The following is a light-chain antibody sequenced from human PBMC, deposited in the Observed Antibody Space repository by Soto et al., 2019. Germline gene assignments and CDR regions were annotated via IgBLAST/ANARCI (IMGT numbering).Light chain of an antibody. CDR3: QQYGSSIPIT. Sequence: EIVLTQSPGTLSLSPGDRGTLSCRASQSVSSTYLGWYQQKPGQAPRLLIYGASSRATGIPDRFSGSGSGTDFTLTISRLEPEDFAVYYCQQYGSSIPITFGQGTRLEIK. CDR2: GAS. CDR1: QSVSSTY. V-gene: IGKV3-20*01. J-gene: IGKJ5*01.